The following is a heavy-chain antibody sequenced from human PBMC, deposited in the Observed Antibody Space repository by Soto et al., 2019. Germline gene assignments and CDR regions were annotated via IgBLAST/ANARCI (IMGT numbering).Heavy chain of an antibody. J-gene: IGHJ5*02. V-gene: IGHV4-39*01. CDR1: GDSISITSYY. Sequence: SETLSLTCTVSGDSISITSYYWGWVRQPPGKGLEWIGSIHYSESTHYNPSLQSRVTISGDASKKQFSLKLSSVTAADTAVYYCARVVYRAALNWFDPWGQGTLVTVSS. CDR2: IHYSEST. D-gene: IGHD1-20*01. CDR3: ARVVYRAALNWFDP.